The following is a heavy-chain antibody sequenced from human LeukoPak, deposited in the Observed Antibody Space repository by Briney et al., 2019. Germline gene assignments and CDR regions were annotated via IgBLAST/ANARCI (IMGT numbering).Heavy chain of an antibody. CDR3: ARHGGTLDYFDY. CDR2: ISDGGVT. V-gene: IGHV4-59*08. D-gene: IGHD1-26*01. Sequence: SETLSLTCNVSGGSISTYYWSWLRQPPGKGLEWIGYISDGGVTSYNPSLKGCVTISVDSPKNRFSLTLTSLTAVDTALYYCARHGGTLDYFDYGGPGSLVTVSS. J-gene: IGHJ4*02. CDR1: GGSISTYY.